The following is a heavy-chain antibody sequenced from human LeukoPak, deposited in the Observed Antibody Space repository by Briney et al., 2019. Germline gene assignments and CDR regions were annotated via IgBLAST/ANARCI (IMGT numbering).Heavy chain of an antibody. J-gene: IGHJ4*02. D-gene: IGHD3-22*01. CDR2: INHSGST. CDR3: ARDLYYDSSGYYLH. V-gene: IGHV4-34*01. CDR1: GGSFSGYY. Sequence: LETLSLTCAVYGGSFSGYYWSWIRQPPGKGLEWIGEINHSGSTNYNPSLKSRVTISVDTSKNQFSLKLSSVTAADTAVYYCARDLYYDSSGYYLHWGQGTLVTVSS.